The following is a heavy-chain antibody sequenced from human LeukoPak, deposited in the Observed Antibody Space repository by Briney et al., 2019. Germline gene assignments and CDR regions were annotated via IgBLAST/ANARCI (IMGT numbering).Heavy chain of an antibody. Sequence: SGTLSLTCAVSRGSISSNNWWSWVRQPPGKRLEWIAEIYHSGSTNYNPSLKSRVTISVDKSKNQFSLKLSSVTAADTAVYYCATDNSYGSGSYYTWGQGTLVTVSS. D-gene: IGHD3-10*01. J-gene: IGHJ4*02. V-gene: IGHV4-4*02. CDR1: RGSISSNNW. CDR3: ATDNSYGSGSYYT. CDR2: IYHSGST.